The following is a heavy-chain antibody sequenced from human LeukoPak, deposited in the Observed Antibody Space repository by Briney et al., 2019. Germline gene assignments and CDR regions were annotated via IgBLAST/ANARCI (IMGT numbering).Heavy chain of an antibody. J-gene: IGHJ4*02. Sequence: GGSLRLSCAASGFTFSSYAMSWVRQAPGKGLEWVSSISGSPNSTFHADSVKGRFTISRDNSKSTLYLQMNSLRAEDTAVYYCAKGPHCSSTSCFVLGSFDCWGQGTLVTVSS. CDR1: GFTFSSYA. CDR3: AKGPHCSSTSCFVLGSFDC. D-gene: IGHD2-2*01. CDR2: ISGSPNST. V-gene: IGHV3-23*01.